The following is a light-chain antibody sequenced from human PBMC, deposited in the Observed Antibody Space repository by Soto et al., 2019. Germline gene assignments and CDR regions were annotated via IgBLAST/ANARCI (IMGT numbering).Light chain of an antibody. CDR3: AVWEDTLSVWV. J-gene: IGLJ3*02. CDR1: SSNIGADYA. CDR2: DDT. Sequence: QSVLTQPPSVSGAPGQRVIISCTGSSSNIGADYAVHWYQHLPGTAPKLLITDDTSRPSWVPDRISGSKSGASASLAITGLQAEDEADDYCAVWEDTLSVWVFGGGTKVTVL. V-gene: IGLV1-40*01.